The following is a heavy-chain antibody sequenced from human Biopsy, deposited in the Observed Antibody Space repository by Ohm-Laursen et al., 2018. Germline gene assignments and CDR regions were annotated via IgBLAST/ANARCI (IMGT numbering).Heavy chain of an antibody. V-gene: IGHV1-69*04. CDR1: GGTLITYA. J-gene: IGHJ4*02. CDR3: ASLEDRTFDK. Sequence: ASVKVSCKTSGGTLITYAISWVRQAPGQGLEWMGRIIPILHVPTYAQSFQGRVTISADKSTSTAYMELSGLRSEDTAVYYCASLEDRTFDKWGQGTLVTVSS. CDR2: IIPILHVP.